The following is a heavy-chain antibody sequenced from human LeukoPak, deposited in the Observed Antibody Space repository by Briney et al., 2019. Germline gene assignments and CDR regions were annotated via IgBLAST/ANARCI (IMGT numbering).Heavy chain of an antibody. CDR1: GYTFTGYY. J-gene: IGHJ4*02. V-gene: IGHV1-2*02. D-gene: IGHD6-13*01. Sequence: ASVKVSCKASGYTFTGYYMHWVRQAPGQGLEWMGWINPNSGGTNYAQKFQGRVAITTDESTSTAYMELSSLRSEDTAVYYCAAFVGIGYYFDYWGQGTLVTVSP. CDR3: AAFVGIGYYFDY. CDR2: INPNSGGT.